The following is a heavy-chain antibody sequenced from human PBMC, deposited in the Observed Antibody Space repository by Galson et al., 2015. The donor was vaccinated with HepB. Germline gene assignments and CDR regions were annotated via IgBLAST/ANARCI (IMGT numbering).Heavy chain of an antibody. D-gene: IGHD4-17*01. CDR3: ARDRMVTTGGFDY. J-gene: IGHJ4*02. CDR2: IKQDGSEK. V-gene: IGHV3-7*03. CDR1: GFTFSSYW. Sequence: SLRLSCAASGFTFSSYWMSWVRQAPGKGLEWVANIKQDGSEKYYVDSVKGRFTISRDNAKNSLYLQMNSLRAEDTAVYYCARDRMVTTGGFDYWGQGTLVTVSS.